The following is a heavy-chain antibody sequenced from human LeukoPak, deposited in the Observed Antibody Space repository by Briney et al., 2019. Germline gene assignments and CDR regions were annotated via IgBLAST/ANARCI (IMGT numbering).Heavy chain of an antibody. V-gene: IGHV3-33*01. J-gene: IGHJ4*02. D-gene: IGHD1-26*01. CDR2: IWYDGSNK. CDR3: ARDWEVGATSYYFDY. CDR1: GFTFSSYG. Sequence: GGSLRLSCAASGFTFSSYGMHWVRQAPGKGLEWVAVIWYDGSNKYYADSVKGRFTISRDNSKDTLYPQMNSLRAEDTAVYYCARDWEVGATSYYFDYWGQGTLVTVSS.